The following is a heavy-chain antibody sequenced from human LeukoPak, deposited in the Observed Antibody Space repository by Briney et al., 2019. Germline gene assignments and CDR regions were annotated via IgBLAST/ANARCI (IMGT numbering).Heavy chain of an antibody. J-gene: IGHJ4*02. CDR1: GGTFSSYA. CDR2: IIPIFGTA. V-gene: IGHV1-69*13. D-gene: IGHD6-6*01. CDR3: ATGVEYSSSSASDY. Sequence: SVKVSCKASGGTFSSYAISWVRQAPGQGLEWMGGIIPIFGTANYAQKFQGRVTITADESTSTAYMELSSLRSEDTAVYYCATGVEYSSSSASDYWGQGTLVTVSS.